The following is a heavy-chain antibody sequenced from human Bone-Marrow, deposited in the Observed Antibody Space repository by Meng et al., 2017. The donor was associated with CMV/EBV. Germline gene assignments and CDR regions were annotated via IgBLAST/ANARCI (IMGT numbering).Heavy chain of an antibody. CDR3: IGGVVYGDYVGYFDY. CDR2: IYYSGST. CDR1: GGSFSGYY. Sequence: QVQLQQWGAGLLKPSETLSLTCAVYGGSFSGYYWSWIRQPPGKGLEWIGYIYYSGSTYYNPSLKSRVTISVDTSKNQFSLKLSSVTAADTAVYYCIGGVVYGDYVGYFDYWGQGTLVTVSS. J-gene: IGHJ4*02. V-gene: IGHV4-34*03. D-gene: IGHD4-17*01.